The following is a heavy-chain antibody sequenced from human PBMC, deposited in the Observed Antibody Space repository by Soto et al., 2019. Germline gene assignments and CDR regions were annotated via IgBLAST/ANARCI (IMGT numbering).Heavy chain of an antibody. CDR1: GFAFSSYW. J-gene: IGHJ4*02. Sequence: LRLSCAASGFAFSSYWMTWVRQAPGEGLEWVGNIRQDGSDKYYGDSVKGRFSISRDNAKNSLYLQMNSLRAEDTAVYYCARDYYASGSHDHWGQGTLVTVSS. D-gene: IGHD3-10*01. CDR3: ARDYYASGSHDH. CDR2: IRQDGSDK. V-gene: IGHV3-7*01.